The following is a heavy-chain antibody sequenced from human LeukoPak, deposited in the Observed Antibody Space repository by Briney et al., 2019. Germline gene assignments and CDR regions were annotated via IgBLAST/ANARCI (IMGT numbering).Heavy chain of an antibody. CDR1: GGSISSSSYY. J-gene: IGHJ4*02. V-gene: IGHV4-39*01. Sequence: PSETLSLTCTVSGGSISSSSYYWGWIRQPPGKGLEWLGSMYYTGSTYYNPSLKRRVTISVDTSKNQFSLRLSSVAAADTAVYYCARHTVVAGGKRLADYFDYWGQGTLVTVSS. CDR3: ARHTVVAGGKRLADYFDY. CDR2: MYYTGST. D-gene: IGHD2-15*01.